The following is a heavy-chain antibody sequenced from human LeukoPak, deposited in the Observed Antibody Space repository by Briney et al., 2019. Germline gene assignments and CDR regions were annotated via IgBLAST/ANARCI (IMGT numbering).Heavy chain of an antibody. CDR3: ARSYGDYGNHYYYMDV. J-gene: IGHJ6*03. D-gene: IGHD4-17*01. CDR2: INPNSGGT. Sequence: ASVKVSCKASGYTFTGYYMHWVRQAPGQGLEWMGRINPNSGGTNYAQKFQGSVTMTRDTSISTAYMELSRLRSDDTAVYYCARSYGDYGNHYYYMDVWGKGTTVTVSS. CDR1: GYTFTGYY. V-gene: IGHV1-2*06.